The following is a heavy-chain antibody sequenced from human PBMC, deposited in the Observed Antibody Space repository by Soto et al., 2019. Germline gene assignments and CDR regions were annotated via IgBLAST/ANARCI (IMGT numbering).Heavy chain of an antibody. Sequence: PGGSLRLSCAASGFTFSSYGMHWVRQAPGKGLEWVAVISYDGSIKYYADSVKGRFTISRDNSKNTLYLQMNSLRAEDTAVYYCAKDQMAEYSYGPQPYSSSWYDYWGQGTLVTVSS. J-gene: IGHJ4*02. CDR3: AKDQMAEYSYGPQPYSSSWYDY. CDR2: ISYDGSIK. V-gene: IGHV3-30*18. CDR1: GFTFSSYG. D-gene: IGHD6-13*01.